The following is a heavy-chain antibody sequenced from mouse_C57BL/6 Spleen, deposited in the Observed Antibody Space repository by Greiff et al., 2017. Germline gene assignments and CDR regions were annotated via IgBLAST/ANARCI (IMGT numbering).Heavy chain of an antibody. V-gene: IGHV1-55*01. CDR3: AKSPDEGSY. J-gene: IGHJ2*01. CDR1: GYTFTSYW. CDR2: IYPGSGST. Sequence: QVQLQQPGAELVKPGASVKMSCKASGYTFTSYWITWVKQRPGQGLEWIGDIYPGSGSTNDNEKFKSKATLTVDTSASTAYRQLSRLTSEDSAVSYCAKSPDEGSYGGQGTTLTVSS.